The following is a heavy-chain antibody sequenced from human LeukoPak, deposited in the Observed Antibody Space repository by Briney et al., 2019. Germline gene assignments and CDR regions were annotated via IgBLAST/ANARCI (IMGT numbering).Heavy chain of an antibody. Sequence: SVKVSCKASGGTFSSYAISWVRQAPGQGLEWMGGIIPIFGTANYAQKFQGRVTITADESTSTAYMELSSLRSEDTAVYYCAAYCSSTSCYHFDYWGQGTLVTVSS. J-gene: IGHJ4*02. CDR2: IIPIFGTA. CDR3: AAYCSSTSCYHFDY. V-gene: IGHV1-69*01. D-gene: IGHD2-2*01. CDR1: GGTFSSYA.